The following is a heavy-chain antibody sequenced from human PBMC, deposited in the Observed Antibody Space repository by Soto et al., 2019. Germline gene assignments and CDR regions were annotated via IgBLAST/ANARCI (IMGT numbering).Heavy chain of an antibody. J-gene: IGHJ4*02. CDR2: ISYDGSNK. V-gene: IGHV3-30-3*01. D-gene: IGHD6-6*01. CDR1: GFTFSSYA. CDR3: ARSAARPYYFDY. Sequence: GGSLRLSCAASGFTFSSYAMHWVRQAPGKGLEWVAVISYDGSNKYYADSVKGRFTISRDNSKNTLYLQMNSLRAEDTAVYYCARSAARPYYFDYWGQGTLVTVS.